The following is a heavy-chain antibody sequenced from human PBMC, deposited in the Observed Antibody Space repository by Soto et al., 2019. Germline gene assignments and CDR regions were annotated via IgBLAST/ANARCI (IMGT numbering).Heavy chain of an antibody. CDR3: AKGGHYYDILTGYYTRAFDI. CDR1: GFTFSSYA. Sequence: GGSLRLSCAASGFTFSSYAMSWVRQAPGKGLEWVSAISGSGGSTYYADSVKGRFTISRDNSKNTLYLQMNSLRAEDTAVYYCAKGGHYYDILTGYYTRAFDIWGQGTMVTVSS. D-gene: IGHD3-9*01. V-gene: IGHV3-23*01. CDR2: ISGSGGST. J-gene: IGHJ3*02.